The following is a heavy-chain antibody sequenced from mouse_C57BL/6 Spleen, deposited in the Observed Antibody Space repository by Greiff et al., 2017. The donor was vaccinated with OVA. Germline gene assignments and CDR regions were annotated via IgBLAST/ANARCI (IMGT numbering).Heavy chain of an antibody. J-gene: IGHJ1*03. D-gene: IGHD2-4*01. V-gene: IGHV3-6*01. CDR1: GYSITSGYY. CDR3: ARDGDYDVWYFDV. Sequence: EVQVVESGPGLVKPSQSLSLTCSVTGYSITSGYYWNWIRQFPGNKLEWMGYISYDGSNNYNPSLKNRISITRDTSKNQFFLKLNSVTTEDTATYYCARDGDYDVWYFDVWGTGTTVTVSS. CDR2: ISYDGSN.